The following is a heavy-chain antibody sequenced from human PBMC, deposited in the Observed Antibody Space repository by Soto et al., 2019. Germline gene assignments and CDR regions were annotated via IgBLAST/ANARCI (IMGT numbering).Heavy chain of an antibody. CDR2: IYSNGKA. Sequence: QVQLQESGPGLVRPSETLSLTCTVSGGSLSNYNWNWVRQSAGKGLEWIGRIYSNGKAYYNPSLKSRFTRSLDTLNNQVSLRLRSVTAADTAKYYCARERTYQLSGDDTLDIWGLGTMVTVSP. J-gene: IGHJ3*02. CDR3: ARERTYQLSGDDTLDI. D-gene: IGHD2-2*01. V-gene: IGHV4-4*07. CDR1: GGSLSNYN.